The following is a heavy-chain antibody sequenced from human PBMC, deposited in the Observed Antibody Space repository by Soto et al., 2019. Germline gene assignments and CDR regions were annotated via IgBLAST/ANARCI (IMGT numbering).Heavy chain of an antibody. CDR1: GGSFSGYY. V-gene: IGHV4-34*01. Sequence: ETLSLTCAVYGGSFSGYYWSWIRQPPGKGLEWIGEINHSGSTNYNPSLKSRVTISVDTSKNQFSLKLSSVTAADTAVYYCARLARVTTNYWGQGTLVTVSS. J-gene: IGHJ4*02. CDR3: ARLARVTTNY. CDR2: INHSGST. D-gene: IGHD4-17*01.